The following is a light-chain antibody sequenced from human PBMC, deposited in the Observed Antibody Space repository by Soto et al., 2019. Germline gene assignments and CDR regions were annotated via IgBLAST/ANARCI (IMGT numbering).Light chain of an antibody. CDR2: DVT. V-gene: IGLV2-11*01. Sequence: QSALTQPRSVSGSPGQSVTFSCTGTSSDVGGYNYVSWYQQHPGKAPKLMIYDVTKRPSGVPDRFSGSKSGNTASLTISGLQAEDEADYYCCSFAGIYTWVFGGGTKLTVL. CDR3: CSFAGIYTWV. J-gene: IGLJ3*02. CDR1: SSDVGGYNY.